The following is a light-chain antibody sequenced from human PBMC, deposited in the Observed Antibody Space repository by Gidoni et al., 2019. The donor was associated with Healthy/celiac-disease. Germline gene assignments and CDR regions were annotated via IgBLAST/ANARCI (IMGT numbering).Light chain of an antibody. V-gene: IGKV3-11*01. CDR3: QQRSNWPPIT. CDR2: DAS. CDR1: QSVSSY. Sequence: EIVLTQSPATLSLSPGERATLSCRASQSVSSYLACYQQKPGQAPRLLIYDASNRATCIPARFSGSGSGTDFTLTISSLEPEDFAVYYCQQRSNWPPITFGQXTRLEIK. J-gene: IGKJ5*01.